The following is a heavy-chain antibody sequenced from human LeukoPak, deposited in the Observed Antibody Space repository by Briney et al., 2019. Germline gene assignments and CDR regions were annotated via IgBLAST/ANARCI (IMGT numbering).Heavy chain of an antibody. J-gene: IGHJ5*02. D-gene: IGHD6-13*01. CDR3: WRGGIGIAAAGSDP. CDR1: GTSISSGSYY. CDR2: IYTSGRT. Sequence: ASETLSLTCTVSGTSISSGSYYGSWIRQPAGKGLEWIGRIYTSGRTKYNPSLNSRLTISVDTSKNHFSLKLSCVTAADTAVYYCWRGGIGIAAAGSDPWGEGTLVTASP. V-gene: IGHV4-61*02.